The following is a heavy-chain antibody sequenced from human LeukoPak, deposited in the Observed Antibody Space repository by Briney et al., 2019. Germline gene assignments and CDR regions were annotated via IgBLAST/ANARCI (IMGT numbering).Heavy chain of an antibody. V-gene: IGHV5-51*01. CDR1: GYSFTSYW. CDR2: IYPGDSDT. D-gene: IGHD4-23*01. Sequence: GESLKISCTGTGYSFTSYWIGWVRQTPRKGLEWMGSIYPGDSDTTYSPSFQGQVTISVDKSISTAYLQWSSLKASDTAVYYCARRAVVTPRGDAFDIWGQGTMVTVSS. J-gene: IGHJ3*02. CDR3: ARRAVVTPRGDAFDI.